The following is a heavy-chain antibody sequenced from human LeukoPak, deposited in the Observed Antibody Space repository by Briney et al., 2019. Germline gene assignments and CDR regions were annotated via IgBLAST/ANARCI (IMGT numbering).Heavy chain of an antibody. V-gene: IGHV3-11*01. D-gene: IGHD3-22*01. CDR3: ARDPTNYYDSSGYYRGIDY. J-gene: IGHJ4*02. CDR1: GVTFSDYY. CDR2: ISSSGSTI. Sequence: PGGSLRLSCAASGVTFSDYYMSWIRQAPGKGLEWVSYISSSGSTIYYADSVKGRFTISRDNAKNSLYLQMNSLRAEDTVVYYCARDPTNYYDSSGYYRGIDYWGQGTLVTVSS.